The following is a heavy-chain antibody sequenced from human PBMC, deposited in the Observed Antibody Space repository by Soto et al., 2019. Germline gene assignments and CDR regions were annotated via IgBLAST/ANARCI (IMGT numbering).Heavy chain of an antibody. J-gene: IGHJ4*02. D-gene: IGHD1-1*01. Sequence: VQLVESGGGLVQPGGSLRLSCAASGFAFGSYWMHWVRQAPGKGLVWVSRISQDGAIATQADSVKGRFTISRHNAKNTLFLQMNSLRADDTAVYYCLRDQRHWNEFADQWGQGTLVTVSS. CDR1: GFAFGSYW. CDR2: ISQDGAIA. V-gene: IGHV3-74*01. CDR3: LRDQRHWNEFADQ.